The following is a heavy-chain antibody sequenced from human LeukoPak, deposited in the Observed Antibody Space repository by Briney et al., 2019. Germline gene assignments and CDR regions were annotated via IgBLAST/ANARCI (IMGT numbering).Heavy chain of an antibody. V-gene: IGHV3-30*01. CDR1: GFTFSSYA. CDR2: ISYDGSNK. Sequence: GGSLRLSCAASGFTFSSYAMHWVRQAPGKGLEWVAVISYDGSNKYYADSVKGRFTISRDNSKNTLYLQMNSLRAEDTAVYYCARGRGNYDYVWGSYRYWFGYFDYWGQGTLVTVSS. J-gene: IGHJ4*02. D-gene: IGHD3-16*02. CDR3: ARGRGNYDYVWGSYRYWFGYFDY.